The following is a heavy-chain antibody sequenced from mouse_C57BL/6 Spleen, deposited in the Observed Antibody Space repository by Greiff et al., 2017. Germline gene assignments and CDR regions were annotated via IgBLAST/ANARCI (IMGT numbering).Heavy chain of an antibody. CDR3: ARRGDDDGYFDV. D-gene: IGHD2-4*01. CDR1: GYTFTSYW. V-gene: IGHV1-64*01. CDR2: IHPNSGST. Sequence: QVQLQQPGAELVKPGASVKLSCKASGYTFTSYWMHWVKQRPGQGLEWIGMIHPNSGSTNYNEKFKSKATLTVDKSSSTAYMQLSSLTSEDSAVYYCARRGDDDGYFDVWGTGTTVTVSS. J-gene: IGHJ1*03.